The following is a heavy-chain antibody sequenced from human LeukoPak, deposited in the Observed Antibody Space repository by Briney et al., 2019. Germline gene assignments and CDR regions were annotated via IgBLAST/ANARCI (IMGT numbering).Heavy chain of an antibody. CDR1: GGSISNYY. Sequence: PSETLSLTCTVSGGSISNYYWSWIRQPPGKGLECIGYIYYSGSTNYNPSLKSRVTISVDTSKNQFSLKLSSVTAADTAVYYCARWDDYGGNSKRAFYIWGQGTMVTVSS. J-gene: IGHJ3*02. CDR2: IYYSGST. D-gene: IGHD4-23*01. CDR3: ARWDDYGGNSKRAFYI. V-gene: IGHV4-59*01.